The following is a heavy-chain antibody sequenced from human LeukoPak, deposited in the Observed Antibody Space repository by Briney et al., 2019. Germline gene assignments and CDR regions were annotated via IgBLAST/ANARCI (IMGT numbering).Heavy chain of an antibody. CDR1: GGSFSGYY. CDR3: ARLGVAGSSQRLYYFDY. J-gene: IGHJ4*02. CDR2: INHSGST. V-gene: IGHV4-34*01. D-gene: IGHD6-13*01. Sequence: SETLSLTCAVYGGSFSGYYWSWIRQPPGKGLEWIGEINHSGSTNYNPSLKSRVTISVDTSKNQFSLKLSSVTAADTAVYYCARLGVAGSSQRLYYFDYWGQGTLVTVSS.